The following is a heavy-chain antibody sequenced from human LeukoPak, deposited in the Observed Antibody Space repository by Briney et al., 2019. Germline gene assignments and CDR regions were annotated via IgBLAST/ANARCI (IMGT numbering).Heavy chain of an antibody. D-gene: IGHD1-26*01. CDR1: GFTFSSYA. CDR2: ISYDGSNK. J-gene: IGHJ5*02. V-gene: IGHV3-30-3*01. CDR3: ARDRENWFDP. Sequence: GGSLGLSCVASGFTFSSYAMHWVRQAPGKGLEWVGVISYDGSNKYYADSVKGRFTISRDNSKNTLYLQMNSLRAEDTAVYYCARDRENWFDPWGQGTLVTVSS.